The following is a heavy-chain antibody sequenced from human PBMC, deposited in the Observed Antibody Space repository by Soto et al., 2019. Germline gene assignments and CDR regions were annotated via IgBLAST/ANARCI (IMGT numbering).Heavy chain of an antibody. J-gene: IGHJ4*02. D-gene: IGHD5-12*01. CDR2: IGPESGAT. V-gene: IGHV1-2*02. CDR1: GYTFTGHY. Sequence: ASVKVSCKASGYTFTGHYIHRVRQAPEQGPEWMGEIGPESGATRYAQKFQGRVTMTRDMSITTVYMELNNLSPDDTAVYYCGRGRSGQIVVFYWGQGPPVTVYS. CDR3: GRGRSGQIVVFY.